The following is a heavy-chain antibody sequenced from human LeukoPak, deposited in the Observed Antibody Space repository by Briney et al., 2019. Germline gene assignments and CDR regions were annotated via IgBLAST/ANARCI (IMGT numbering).Heavy chain of an antibody. D-gene: IGHD5-18*01. J-gene: IGHJ4*02. Sequence: SVKVSCKASGYTFTGYYMHWVRQAPGQGLEWMGWINPNSGGTNYAQKFQGRVTMTRDTSISTAYMELSRLRSDDTAVYYCARDQSVDTVMPDTNDYWGQGTLVTVSS. CDR1: GYTFTGYY. CDR2: INPNSGGT. V-gene: IGHV1-2*02. CDR3: ARDQSVDTVMPDTNDY.